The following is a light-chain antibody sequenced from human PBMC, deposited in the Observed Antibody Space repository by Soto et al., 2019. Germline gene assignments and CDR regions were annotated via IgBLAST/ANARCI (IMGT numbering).Light chain of an antibody. Sequence: EIVLTQSRGTLSLSPGERATLACRASQSVSSSYLAWYQQKPGQAPRLLIYGASSRATCIPDRFSGSGSGTDFTLTISRLEPEDFAVYYCQQYGSSWTFGQGTKVDIK. CDR2: GAS. CDR3: QQYGSSWT. V-gene: IGKV3-20*01. J-gene: IGKJ1*01. CDR1: QSVSSSY.